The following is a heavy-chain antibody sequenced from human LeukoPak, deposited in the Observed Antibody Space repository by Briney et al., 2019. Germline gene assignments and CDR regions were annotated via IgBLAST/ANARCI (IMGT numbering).Heavy chain of an antibody. V-gene: IGHV1-3*01. D-gene: IGHD2-15*01. J-gene: IGHJ4*02. CDR1: GYTFTSYA. Sequence: APVKVSCKASGYTFTSYAMHWVRQAPGQRLEWMGWINAGNGNTKYSQKFQGRVTITRDTSASTAYMELSSLRSEDTAVYYCARKYCSGGSCYSGFDYWGQGTLVTVSS. CDR2: INAGNGNT. CDR3: ARKYCSGGSCYSGFDY.